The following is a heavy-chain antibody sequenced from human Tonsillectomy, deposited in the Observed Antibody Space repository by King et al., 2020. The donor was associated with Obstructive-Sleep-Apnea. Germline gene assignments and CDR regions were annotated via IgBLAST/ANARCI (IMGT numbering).Heavy chain of an antibody. V-gene: IGHV3-33*06. Sequence: VQLVESGGGVVQPGRSLRLSCAASGFSFSSYGMHWVRQAPGKGLEWVAVIWYVGSNNYYADSVKGRFTISRDNSKNTLYLQMNSLRAEDTAVYFCAKSMGATNFYFDYWGQGTLVTVSS. J-gene: IGHJ4*02. CDR3: AKSMGATNFYFDY. CDR1: GFSFSSYG. CDR2: IWYVGSNN. D-gene: IGHD1-26*01.